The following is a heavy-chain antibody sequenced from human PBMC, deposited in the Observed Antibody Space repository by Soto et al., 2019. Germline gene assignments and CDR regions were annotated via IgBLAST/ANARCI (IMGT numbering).Heavy chain of an antibody. Sequence: QVQLVQSGAEVKKPGSSVKVSCKASGGTFSSYAISWVRQAPGQGLEWMGGIIPIFGTANYAQKFQGRVRNTAEESKSTAYMELSSLRSEDTAVYYCAKDCIRTSCHLLNYYGMDVWGQGTTVTVSS. CDR1: GGTFSSYA. CDR3: AKDCIRTSCHLLNYYGMDV. CDR2: IIPIFGTA. V-gene: IGHV1-69*12. J-gene: IGHJ6*02. D-gene: IGHD2-2*01.